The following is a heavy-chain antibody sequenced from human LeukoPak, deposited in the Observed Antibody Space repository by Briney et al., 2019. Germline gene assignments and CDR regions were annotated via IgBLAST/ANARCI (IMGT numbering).Heavy chain of an antibody. CDR1: GGSISPYH. Sequence: PSETLSLTCTVSGGSISPYHWSWTRQPPGKGLEWIGYIYYSGSTNYNPSLKSRVTISVDTSKNQFSLRLSSVTAADTAVYYCARTNAFDIWGQGTMVTVSS. CDR2: IYYSGST. V-gene: IGHV4-59*01. CDR3: ARTNAFDI. J-gene: IGHJ3*02.